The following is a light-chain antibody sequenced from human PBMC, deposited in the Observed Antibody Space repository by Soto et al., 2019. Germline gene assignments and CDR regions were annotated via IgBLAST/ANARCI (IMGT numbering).Light chain of an antibody. Sequence: QSVLTQPASVSGSPGQSITISCTGTSSDVGGYNYVSWFQHHPGKAPKLIIYEVSYRPSGVSNRFSGSKSGDTASLTISGLQAEDEADYYCCSYAGSSTLVFGGGTKVTVL. J-gene: IGLJ2*01. CDR1: SSDVGGYNY. CDR2: EVS. V-gene: IGLV2-14*01. CDR3: CSYAGSSTLV.